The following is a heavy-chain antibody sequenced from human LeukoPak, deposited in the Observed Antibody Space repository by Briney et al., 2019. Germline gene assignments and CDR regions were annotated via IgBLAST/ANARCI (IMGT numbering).Heavy chain of an antibody. CDR1: GGSITDYY. Sequence: SETLSLTCTVSGGSITDYYWGWIRQPPGKGQEWIGYIYYSGSTNYNPSLKSRVTISVDTSKNQFSLKLSSVTAADTAVYYCARWSGSYYGRFDYWGQGTLVTVSS. CDR2: IYYSGST. V-gene: IGHV4-59*01. J-gene: IGHJ4*02. D-gene: IGHD1-26*01. CDR3: ARWSGSYYGRFDY.